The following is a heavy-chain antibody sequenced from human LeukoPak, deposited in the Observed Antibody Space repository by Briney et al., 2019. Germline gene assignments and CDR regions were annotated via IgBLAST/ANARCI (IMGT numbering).Heavy chain of an antibody. CDR1: GFTFSSYG. D-gene: IGHD6-13*01. CDR2: IWYDGSNK. J-gene: IGHJ4*02. V-gene: IGHV3-33*08. Sequence: QPGGSLRLSCAASGFTFSSYGMHWVRQAPGKGLEWVAVIWYDGSNKYYADSVKGRFTISRDNSKNTLYLQMNSLRAEDTAVYYCARARGSSSWYGQWLAGDYFDYWGQGTLVTVSS. CDR3: ARARGSSSWYGQWLAGDYFDY.